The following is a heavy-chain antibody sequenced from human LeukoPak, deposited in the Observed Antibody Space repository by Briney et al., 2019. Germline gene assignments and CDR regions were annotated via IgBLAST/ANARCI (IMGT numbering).Heavy chain of an antibody. CDR1: GFTFSSYE. V-gene: IGHV3-48*03. CDR2: ISSSGSTI. J-gene: IGHJ4*02. D-gene: IGHD3-22*01. Sequence: GGSLRLSCAASGFTFSSYEMNWVRQAPGKGLEWVSYISSSGSTIYYADSVKGRFTISRDSAKNSLYLQMNSLRAEDTALYYCARGWYYYDSSGYDYWGQGTLVTVSS. CDR3: ARGWYYYDSSGYDY.